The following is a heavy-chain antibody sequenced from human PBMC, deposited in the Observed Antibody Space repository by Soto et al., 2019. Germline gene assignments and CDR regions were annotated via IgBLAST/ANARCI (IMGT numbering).Heavy chain of an antibody. V-gene: IGHV3-23*01. CDR1: GFTFSSYA. D-gene: IGHD3-10*01. CDR3: AKQRGSDSGSSTY. CDR2: ISGSGTGT. Sequence: GGSLRLSCAASGFTFSSYAMNWVRQAPGKGLEWVSTISGSGTGTYYEDSVKGRFAISRDNSKNTLYLQMSSLRAEDTAVYYCAKQRGSDSGSSTYWGQGTLVTVSS. J-gene: IGHJ4*02.